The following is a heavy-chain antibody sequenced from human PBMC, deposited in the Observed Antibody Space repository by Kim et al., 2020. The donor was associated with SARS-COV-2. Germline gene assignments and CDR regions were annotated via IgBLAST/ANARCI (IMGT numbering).Heavy chain of an antibody. Sequence: KFQSRVTINADKSTNTAYMELSSLRSEETAVYYCARDLSGYEHWYFDLWGRGTLVTVSS. V-gene: IGHV1-69*04. CDR3: ARDLSGYEHWYFDL. D-gene: IGHD5-12*01. J-gene: IGHJ2*01.